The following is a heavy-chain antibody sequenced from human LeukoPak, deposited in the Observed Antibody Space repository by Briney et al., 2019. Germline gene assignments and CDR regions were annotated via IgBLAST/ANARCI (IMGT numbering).Heavy chain of an antibody. J-gene: IGHJ4*02. Sequence: GGSLRLSCAASGFTFDDDAMHWVRQAPGKGLEWVSGISWNSGSIGYADSVKGRFTISRDNAKNSLYLQMNSLRAEDTALYYCAKVGGDYSSSWYGTFDYWGQGTLVTVSS. V-gene: IGHV3-9*01. CDR3: AKVGGDYSSSWYGTFDY. D-gene: IGHD6-13*01. CDR1: GFTFDDDA. CDR2: ISWNSGSI.